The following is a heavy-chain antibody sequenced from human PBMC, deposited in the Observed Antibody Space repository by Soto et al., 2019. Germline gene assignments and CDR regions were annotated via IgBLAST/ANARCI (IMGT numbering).Heavy chain of an antibody. D-gene: IGHD3-22*01. CDR1: GGSISSSNW. V-gene: IGHV4-4*02. CDR2: IYHSGST. J-gene: IGHJ3*02. CDR3: ARMGRRYYDSSGYQLPDAFDI. Sequence: SETLSLTCAVSGGSISSSNWWSWVRQPPGKGLEWIGEIYHSGSTNYNPSLKSRVTISVDKSKNQFSLKLSSVTAADTAVYYCARMGRRYYDSSGYQLPDAFDIWGQGTMVTVSS.